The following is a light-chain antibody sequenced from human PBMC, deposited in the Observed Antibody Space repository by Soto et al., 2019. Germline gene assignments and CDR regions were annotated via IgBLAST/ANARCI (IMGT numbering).Light chain of an antibody. CDR1: QSVTSTF. CDR2: GAS. J-gene: IGKJ2*01. CDR3: QQYGSSPRMYT. Sequence: EIVLTQSPGTPSLSPGERATLSCRASQSVTSTFLAWYQQKPGQAPRLFIYGASSRATGVPDRFSGSGSGTDFTLTISRLEPEDFAVYYCQQYGSSPRMYTFGQGTKLEIK. V-gene: IGKV3-20*01.